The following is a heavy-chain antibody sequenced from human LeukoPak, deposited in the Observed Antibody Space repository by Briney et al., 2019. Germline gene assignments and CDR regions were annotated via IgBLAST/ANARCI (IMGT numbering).Heavy chain of an antibody. V-gene: IGHV4-31*03. CDR3: ERDSNGFGNLDI. D-gene: IGHD3-10*01. CDR1: GVSINSGDFY. Sequence: SQTLSLTCTVSGVSINSGDFYWSWIRHYPGKGLEWIGYISSGGTTYYNPSLKSRLIISLDTSKIHFSLRLNSVTAADATVYYCERDSNGFGNLDIWGQGTMVTISS. J-gene: IGHJ3*02. CDR2: ISSGGTT.